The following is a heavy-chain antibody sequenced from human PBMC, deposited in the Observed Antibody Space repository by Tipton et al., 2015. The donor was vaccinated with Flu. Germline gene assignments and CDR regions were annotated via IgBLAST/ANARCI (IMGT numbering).Heavy chain of an antibody. J-gene: IGHJ6*02. V-gene: IGHV4-59*01. CDR2: IYYSGST. Sequence: TLSLTCTVSDGSISSYYWSWIRQPPGKGLEWIGYIYYSGSTNYNPSLKSRVTISVDASKNQFSLKLSSVTAADTAVYYGARGIGQGLYYYYGMDVWGQGTTVTVSS. CDR1: DGSISSYY. D-gene: IGHD2-15*01. CDR3: ARGIGQGLYYYYGMDV.